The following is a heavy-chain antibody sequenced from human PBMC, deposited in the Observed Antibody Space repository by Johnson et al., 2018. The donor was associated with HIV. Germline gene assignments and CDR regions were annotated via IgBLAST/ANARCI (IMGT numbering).Heavy chain of an antibody. CDR3: ASHQTAGLRLGDLSSYDAFDI. CDR2: ISGSGNAI. J-gene: IGHJ3*02. V-gene: IGHV3-11*01. Sequence: VQLVESGGGLVKPGGSLRLSCVASRLTLSDSYMSWIRQAPGKGLEWVSYISGSGNAIYYADSVRGRFTISRDNSKNTLYLQMNSLRAEDTAVYYCASHQTAGLRLGDLSSYDAFDIWGQGTMVTVSS. CDR1: RLTLSDSY. D-gene: IGHD3-16*02.